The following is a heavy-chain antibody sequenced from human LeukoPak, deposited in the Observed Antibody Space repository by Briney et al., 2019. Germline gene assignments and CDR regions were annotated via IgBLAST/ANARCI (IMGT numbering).Heavy chain of an antibody. CDR2: ISGSGTSI. D-gene: IGHD5-12*01. CDR3: AGSILATTAGFDY. J-gene: IGHJ4*02. CDR1: GFTFSSYS. V-gene: IGHV3-48*01. Sequence: PGGSLRLSCAASGFTFSSYSINWVRQAPGKGLEWVSHISGSGTSIYYSDSVKGRFTVSRDNAKNSLFLQMNSLRAEDTAVYYCAGSILATTAGFDYWGQGTLVTVSS.